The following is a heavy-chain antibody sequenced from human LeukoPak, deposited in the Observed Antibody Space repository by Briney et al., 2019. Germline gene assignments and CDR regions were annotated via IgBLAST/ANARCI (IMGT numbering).Heavy chain of an antibody. D-gene: IGHD6-13*01. Sequence: SETLSLTCTVSDDSITIYYWSWIRQPPGKGLEWIGYIDHTGITNYNPSLNSRVTISRDTSKNHFSLELSSATAADTAVYFCARGRVSSSTWYRTYYYYFYMDVWGKGTTVTVSS. CDR2: IDHTGIT. J-gene: IGHJ6*03. V-gene: IGHV4-59*01. CDR1: DDSITIYY. CDR3: ARGRVSSSTWYRTYYYYFYMDV.